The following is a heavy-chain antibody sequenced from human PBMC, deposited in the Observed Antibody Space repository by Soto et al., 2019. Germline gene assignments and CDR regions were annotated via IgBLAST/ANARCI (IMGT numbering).Heavy chain of an antibody. CDR2: ISSSGSTI. CDR1: GFTFSSYE. D-gene: IGHD1-7*01. J-gene: IGHJ4*02. CDR3: ARGTGTTFFDY. Sequence: EVQLVESGGGLVQPGGSLRLYCAASGFTFSSYEMNWVRQAPGKGLEWVSYISSSGSTIYYADSVKGRFTISRDNAKNSLYLQMNSLRAEDTAVYYCARGTGTTFFDYWGQGTLVTVSS. V-gene: IGHV3-48*03.